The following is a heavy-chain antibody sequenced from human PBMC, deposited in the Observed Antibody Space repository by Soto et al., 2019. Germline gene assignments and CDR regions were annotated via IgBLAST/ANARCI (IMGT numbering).Heavy chain of an antibody. CDR3: ARGRGLLLWFGELHNWFDP. Sequence: SETLSLTCTVSGGSISSYFWAWIRQPPGKGLEWIGSINHSGSTNYNPSLKSRVTISVDTSKNQFSLKLSSVTAADTAVYYCARGRGLLLWFGELHNWFDPWGQGTLVTVSS. CDR2: INHSGST. D-gene: IGHD3-10*01. J-gene: IGHJ5*02. CDR1: GGSISSYF. V-gene: IGHV4-34*01.